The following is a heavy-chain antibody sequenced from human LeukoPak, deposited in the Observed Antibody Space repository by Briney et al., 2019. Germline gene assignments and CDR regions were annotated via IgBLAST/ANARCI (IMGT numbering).Heavy chain of an antibody. CDR1: GFTFSSYA. CDR3: ARDPPAAAGDY. J-gene: IGHJ4*02. V-gene: IGHV3-30-3*01. Sequence: PGGFLRLSCAASGFTFSSYAMHWVRQAPGKGLEWVAVISYDGSNKYYADSVKGRFTISRDNSKNTLYLQMNSLRAEDTAVYYCARDPPAAAGDYWGQGTLVTVSS. D-gene: IGHD6-13*01. CDR2: ISYDGSNK.